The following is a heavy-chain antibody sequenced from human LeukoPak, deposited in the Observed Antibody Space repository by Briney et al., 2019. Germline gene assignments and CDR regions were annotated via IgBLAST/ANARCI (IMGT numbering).Heavy chain of an antibody. CDR2: ISGSGSST. D-gene: IGHD5-18*01. V-gene: IGHV3-23*01. Sequence: HPGRSLRLSCAPSGFSFSSDAMSWVRYPPGKGLEWLSAISGSGSSTYYADSVKGRYTISRDNSKDTLYLQMDSLRAEDMAVYYCTKDARGYTQPIDYWGQGTMVTVSS. CDR1: GFSFSSDA. J-gene: IGHJ4*02. CDR3: TKDARGYTQPIDY.